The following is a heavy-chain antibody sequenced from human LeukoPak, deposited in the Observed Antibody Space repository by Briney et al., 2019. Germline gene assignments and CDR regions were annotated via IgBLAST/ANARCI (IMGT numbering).Heavy chain of an antibody. CDR2: INPNGGGT. D-gene: IGHD2-2*02. J-gene: IGHJ4*02. Sequence: ASVKVSCKASGYTFTSYYMHWVRQAPGQGLEWMGWINPNGGGTNYAQKFQGRVTMTRDTSISTAYMELSRLRSDDTAVYYCACLAPLEPAAINYWGQGTLVTVSS. CDR3: ACLAPLEPAAINY. V-gene: IGHV1-2*02. CDR1: GYTFTSYY.